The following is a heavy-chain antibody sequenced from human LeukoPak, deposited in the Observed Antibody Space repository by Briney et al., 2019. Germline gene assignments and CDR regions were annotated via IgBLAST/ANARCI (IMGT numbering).Heavy chain of an antibody. V-gene: IGHV3-23*01. J-gene: IGHJ4*02. CDR1: GFTVSSNY. CDR2: ISGSGGST. CDR3: AARPASEAVAPSDF. Sequence: GGSLRLSCAASGFTVSSNYMTWVRQAPGKGLEWVSGISGSGGSTYYADSVKGRFTISRDNSKSTLYLQMNSLRAEDTATYYCAARPASEAVAPSDFWGQGTLVTVSP. D-gene: IGHD6-19*01.